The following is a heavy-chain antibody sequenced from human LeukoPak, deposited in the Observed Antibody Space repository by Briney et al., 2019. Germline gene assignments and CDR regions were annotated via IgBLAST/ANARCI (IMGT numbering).Heavy chain of an antibody. Sequence: PSETLSLTCTVSGDSISSGSYYWSWIRQPAGKGLEWIERIYTSGSTNYNPSLKSRVTISVDTSKNQFSLKLSSVTAADTAVYYCAREGPTTPFDYWGQGTLVTVSS. D-gene: IGHD4-17*01. V-gene: IGHV4-61*02. J-gene: IGHJ4*02. CDR2: IYTSGST. CDR3: AREGPTTPFDY. CDR1: GDSISSGSYY.